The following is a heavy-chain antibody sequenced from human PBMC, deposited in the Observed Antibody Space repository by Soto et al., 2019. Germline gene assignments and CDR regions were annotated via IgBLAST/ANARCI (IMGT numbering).Heavy chain of an antibody. J-gene: IGHJ6*04. Sequence: QVQLQESGPGLVKPSGTLSLTCAVSSGSISSGNWWSWVRQPPGKGLEWIGEIYHSGSTDYNPSLKSRVTISEDTSKNHFSLKLTAATAADTAVYYCARNWASSYDVWGKGTTVTVSS. CDR1: SGSISSGNW. CDR3: ARNWASSYDV. D-gene: IGHD4-4*01. CDR2: IYHSGST. V-gene: IGHV4-4*02.